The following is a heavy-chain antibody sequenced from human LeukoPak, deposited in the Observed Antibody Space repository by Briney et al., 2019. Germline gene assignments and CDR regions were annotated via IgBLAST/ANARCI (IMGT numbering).Heavy chain of an antibody. CDR2: IYHSGST. V-gene: IGHV4-38-2*02. Sequence: SETLSLTCTVSGYSISSGYYWGWIRQPPGKGLEWIGSIYHSGSTYYNPSLKSRVTISVDTSKNQFSLKLSSVTAADTAVYYCARHCSGGSCYFPFPLNPWGQGTLVTVSS. CDR3: ARHCSGGSCYFPFPLNP. CDR1: GYSISSGYY. D-gene: IGHD2-15*01. J-gene: IGHJ5*02.